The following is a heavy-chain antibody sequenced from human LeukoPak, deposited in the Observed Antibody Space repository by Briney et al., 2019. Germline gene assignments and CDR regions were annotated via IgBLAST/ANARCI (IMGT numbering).Heavy chain of an antibody. D-gene: IGHD3-9*01. Sequence: GGSLRLSCAASGFTFRSYSMNWVRQAPGKGLEWVSYISSSSSTIYYADAVKGRFTISRDNAKNSLYLQMNSLRAEDTAVYYCARVLRYFDWLSPPDYWGQGTLVTVSS. V-gene: IGHV3-48*01. CDR2: ISSSSSTI. CDR1: GFTFRSYS. CDR3: ARVLRYFDWLSPPDY. J-gene: IGHJ4*02.